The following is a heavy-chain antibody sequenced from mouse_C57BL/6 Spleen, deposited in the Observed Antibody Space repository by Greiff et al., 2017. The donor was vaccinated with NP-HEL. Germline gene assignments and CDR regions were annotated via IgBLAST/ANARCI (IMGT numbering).Heavy chain of an antibody. CDR3: TRRYYGSSRPFDY. V-gene: IGHV14-1*01. Sequence: EVKLQESGAELVRPGASVKLSCTASGFNIKDYYMHWVKQRPEQGLEWIGRIDPEDGDTEYAPKFQGKATMTADTSSNTAYLQLSSLTSEDTAVYYCTRRYYGSSRPFDYWGQGTTLTVSS. J-gene: IGHJ2*01. CDR2: IDPEDGDT. CDR1: GFNIKDYY. D-gene: IGHD1-1*01.